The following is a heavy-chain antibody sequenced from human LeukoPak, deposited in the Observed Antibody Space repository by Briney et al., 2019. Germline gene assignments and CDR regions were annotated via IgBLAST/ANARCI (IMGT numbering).Heavy chain of an antibody. CDR3: AKELNRAADWFAGPMDV. J-gene: IGHJ6*03. D-gene: IGHD3-9*01. CDR1: GFTFSSYA. CDR2: IRYDGSNK. V-gene: IGHV3-30*02. Sequence: PGGSLRLSCVVSGFTFSSYAMHWVRQAPGKGLEWVAFIRYDGSNKYYADSVKGRFTISRDNSKNTLYLQMNSLRAEDTAVYYCAKELNRAADWFAGPMDVWGKGTTVTISS.